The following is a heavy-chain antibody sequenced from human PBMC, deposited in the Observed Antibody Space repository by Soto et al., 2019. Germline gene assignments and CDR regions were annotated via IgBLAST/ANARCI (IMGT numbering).Heavy chain of an antibody. Sequence: GGSLRLSCAASGFTVSNNYMSWVRQAPGKGLEWVSVIYSGGDTYYADSVKGRFTISRDSSKNTLDLQMNSLRAEDTAVYYCARAFNWNYRDWGQGTLVTVSS. D-gene: IGHD1-7*01. V-gene: IGHV3-66*01. CDR2: IYSGGDT. CDR3: ARAFNWNYRD. CDR1: GFTVSNNY. J-gene: IGHJ4*02.